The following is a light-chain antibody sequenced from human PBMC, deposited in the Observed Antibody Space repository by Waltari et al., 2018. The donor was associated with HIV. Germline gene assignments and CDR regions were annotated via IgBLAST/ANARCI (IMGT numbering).Light chain of an antibody. J-gene: IGKJ2*01. V-gene: IGKV6-21*01. CDR1: QSIGSS. Sequence: EIELTQSPDFQSVTPKEKFNITCRASQSIGSSLHWYQQKPDQSPKLLIKYASKSFSGVPSRFSGSGSGTDFTLTIDSLEAGDAATYYCHQSSSLPHTFGQGTKLEIK. CDR2: YAS. CDR3: HQSSSLPHT.